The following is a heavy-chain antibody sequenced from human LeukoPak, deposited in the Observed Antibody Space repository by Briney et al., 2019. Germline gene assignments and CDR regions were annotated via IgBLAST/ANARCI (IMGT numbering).Heavy chain of an antibody. D-gene: IGHD3-10*01. CDR2: IYYSGST. CDR1: GGSISSYY. Sequence: PSETLSLTCTVSGGSISSYYWSWIRQPPGKGLEWIGYIYYSGSTNYNPSLKSRVTISVDTSKNQFSLKLSSVTAADTAVYYCARAGAYGSGSYNWFDPWGQGTLVTVSS. J-gene: IGHJ5*02. V-gene: IGHV4-59*01. CDR3: ARAGAYGSGSYNWFDP.